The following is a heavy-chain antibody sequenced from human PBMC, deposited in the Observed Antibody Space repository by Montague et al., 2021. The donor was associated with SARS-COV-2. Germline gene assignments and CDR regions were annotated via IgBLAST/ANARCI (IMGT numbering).Heavy chain of an antibody. V-gene: IGHV4-34*01. CDR2: INHGGTA. CDR1: GGSFSGYF. D-gene: IGHD4-11*01. Sequence: SVTLSLTCAVYGGSFSGYFWSWIRQTPGRGLEWIGEINHGGTADYNPSPKSRVTLSVDTSKAQFSLILTSVTAADTAVYYCARERGRGVDYFDPWGQGTLVTVSS. CDR3: ARERGRGVDYFDP. J-gene: IGHJ5*02.